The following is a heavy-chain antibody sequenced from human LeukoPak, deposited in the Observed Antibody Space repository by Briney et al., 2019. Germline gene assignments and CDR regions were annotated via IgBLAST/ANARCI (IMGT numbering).Heavy chain of an antibody. Sequence: PSETLYLTCTVSGGSLGGYYWYWIRQPAGKGLEWIGRIYSSGSTNYAPSLKSRVTMSIDTSKKHLSLKLNTVTAADTAVYYWARLNGDGFDIWGQGTKVTVSS. J-gene: IGHJ3*02. V-gene: IGHV4-4*07. CDR3: ARLNGDGFDI. CDR1: GGSLGGYY. D-gene: IGHD2-8*01. CDR2: IYSSGST.